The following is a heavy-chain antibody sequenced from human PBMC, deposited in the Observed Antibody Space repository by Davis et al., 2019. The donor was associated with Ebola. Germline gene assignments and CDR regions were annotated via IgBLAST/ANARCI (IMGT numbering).Heavy chain of an antibody. D-gene: IGHD3-9*01. CDR2: IYSGGST. CDR3: ARDLYDILTGYPRFFHYGMDV. CDR1: GFTVSSNY. J-gene: IGHJ6*02. Sequence: GESLKISCAASGFTVSSNYMSWVRQAPGKGLEWVSVIYSGGSTYYADSVKGRFTISRDNSKNTLYLQMNSLRAEDTAVYYCARDLYDILTGYPRFFHYGMDVWGQGTTVTVSS. V-gene: IGHV3-66*01.